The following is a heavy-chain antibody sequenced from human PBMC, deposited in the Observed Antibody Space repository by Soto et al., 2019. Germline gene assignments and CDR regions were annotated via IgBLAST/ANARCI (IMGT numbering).Heavy chain of an antibody. V-gene: IGHV4-34*01. Sequence: SETLSLTCAVYGGSFSGYYWSWIRQPPGKGLEWIGEINHSGSTNYNPSLKSRVTISVDTSKNQFSLKLSSVTAADTAVYYCARFSPPRVSYFDYWGQGTLVTVSS. J-gene: IGHJ4*02. CDR3: ARFSPPRVSYFDY. D-gene: IGHD3-10*01. CDR2: INHSGST. CDR1: GGSFSGYY.